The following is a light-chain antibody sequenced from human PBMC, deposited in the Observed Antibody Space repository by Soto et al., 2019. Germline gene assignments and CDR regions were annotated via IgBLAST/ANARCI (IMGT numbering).Light chain of an antibody. CDR1: QTITRTF. Sequence: EIVLTQSPGTLSLSPGDTATLSCRASQTITRTFLTWYQQKPGQAPRLLIYATSSRATGIPARFSGSGSGTDFTLTISGLEPEDFAVYYCQQYRYAPLTFGGGTKVEIK. V-gene: IGKV3-20*01. CDR3: QQYRYAPLT. CDR2: ATS. J-gene: IGKJ4*01.